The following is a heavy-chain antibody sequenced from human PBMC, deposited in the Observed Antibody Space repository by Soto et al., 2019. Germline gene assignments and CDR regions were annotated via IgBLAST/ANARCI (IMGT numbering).Heavy chain of an antibody. CDR2: VHHSWGS. V-gene: IGHV4-59*08. J-gene: IGHJ6*02. CDR1: GGSISSYY. Sequence: QVQLQESGPGLVKPSETLSLSCTVSGGSISSYYWSWFRQSPGTRMEWIGYVHHSWGSSYNPSLPSRVAISLDPSKSQFSLKVTSVTATDTAVYYCARQGFGPLHGLVDVWGQGTTVTVSS. CDR3: ARQGFGPLHGLVDV. D-gene: IGHD3-10*01.